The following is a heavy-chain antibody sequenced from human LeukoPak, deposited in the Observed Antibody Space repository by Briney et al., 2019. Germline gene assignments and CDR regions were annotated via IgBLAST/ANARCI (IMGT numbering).Heavy chain of an antibody. CDR2: IIPIFRTA. CDR1: GGPFNTYP. D-gene: IGHD5-18*01. Sequence: SVKVSCKASGGPFNTYPINWLRQAPGQGLEWMGGIIPIFRTANYAHEFQGRVMITADESTTTVYMDLGSLRSEDTAVYYCARSPYNYSYYYFYAMDVWGQGTTVTVSS. J-gene: IGHJ6*02. CDR3: ARSPYNYSYYYFYAMDV. V-gene: IGHV1-69*13.